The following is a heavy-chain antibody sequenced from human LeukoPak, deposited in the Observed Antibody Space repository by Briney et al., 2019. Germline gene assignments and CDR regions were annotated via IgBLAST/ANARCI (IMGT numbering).Heavy chain of an antibody. CDR2: IYPGDSDT. D-gene: IGHD6-19*01. Sequence: PGESLKISCKGSGYSSTNYWIGWVRQMPGKGLEWMAIIYPGDSDTRFSPSFQGQVTISADKSISTAYLQWHSLKASDTAIYFCARLTNTGWYSFDYWGQGALVTVSS. CDR3: ARLTNTGWYSFDY. V-gene: IGHV5-51*01. CDR1: GYSSTNYW. J-gene: IGHJ4*02.